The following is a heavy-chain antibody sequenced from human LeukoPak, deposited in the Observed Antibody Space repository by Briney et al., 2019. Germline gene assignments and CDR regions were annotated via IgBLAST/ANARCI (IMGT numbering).Heavy chain of an antibody. Sequence: SVKVSCKASGGTFSSYAISWVRQDPGQGLEWMGGIIPIFGTAQSAQKSQGSGTITADESTITAYMELMSVRSEDTAVYYCASVNLGYFDYWGQGTLVTVSS. CDR3: ASVNLGYFDY. V-gene: IGHV1-69*13. D-gene: IGHD7-27*01. CDR1: GGTFSSYA. J-gene: IGHJ4*02. CDR2: IIPIFGTA.